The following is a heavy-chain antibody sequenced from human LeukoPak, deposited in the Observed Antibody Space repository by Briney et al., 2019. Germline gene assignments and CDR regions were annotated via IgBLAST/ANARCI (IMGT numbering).Heavy chain of an antibody. CDR3: ARDLAVVVVAAKLHYYYYGMDV. D-gene: IGHD2-15*01. Sequence: PGRSLRLSCAASGFTFSSYAMHWVRQAPGKGLEGVAVISYDGSNKYYADSVKGRFTISRDNSKNTLYLQMNSLRAEDTAVYYCARDLAVVVVAAKLHYYYYGMDVWGQGTTVTVSS. V-gene: IGHV3-30-3*01. CDR1: GFTFSSYA. CDR2: ISYDGSNK. J-gene: IGHJ6*02.